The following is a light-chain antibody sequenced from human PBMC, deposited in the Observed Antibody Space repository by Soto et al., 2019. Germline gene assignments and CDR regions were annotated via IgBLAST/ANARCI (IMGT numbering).Light chain of an antibody. J-gene: IGKJ5*01. CDR1: QGISNS. CDR3: QQLYRYPIT. V-gene: IGKV1-9*01. Sequence: DIQMTQSPSSLSASAGDRFTITCLAIQGISNSLAWYQQNPVKAPKLLLYSASTLQSGVPSRFSGGFSGTEFTLTISSLQPEDFATYYCQQLYRYPITFGQGTRLEVK. CDR2: SAS.